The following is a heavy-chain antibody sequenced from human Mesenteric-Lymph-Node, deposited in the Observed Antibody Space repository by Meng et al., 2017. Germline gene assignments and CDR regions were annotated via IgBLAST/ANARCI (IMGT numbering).Heavy chain of an antibody. CDR1: GGTFSSYA. D-gene: IGHD3-22*01. J-gene: IGHJ4*02. CDR2: IIPIFGTA. CDR3: ARQIYDSSGYYYGPFDY. Sequence: QVRWCGAGAEVRKPGSSVKASCKPAGGTFSSYAISWLRQAPGQGLEWMGGIIPIFGTANYAQKYQGRVTITADKSTSTAYMELSSLRSEDTAVYYCARQIYDSSGYYYGPFDYWGQGTLVTVSS. V-gene: IGHV1-69*06.